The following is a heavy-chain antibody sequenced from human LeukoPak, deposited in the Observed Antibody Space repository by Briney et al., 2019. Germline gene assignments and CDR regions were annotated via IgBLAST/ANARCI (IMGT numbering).Heavy chain of an antibody. CDR2: ISWNSGSI. Sequence: PGRSLRLSCAASGFTFDDYAMHWVRQAPGKGLEWVSGISWNSGSIGYADSVKGRFTISRDNAKNSLYLQMNSLRAEDMALYYCAKDCSDFWSGYYENWGQGTLVTVAS. D-gene: IGHD3-3*01. V-gene: IGHV3-9*03. CDR3: AKDCSDFWSGYYEN. CDR1: GFTFDDYA. J-gene: IGHJ4*02.